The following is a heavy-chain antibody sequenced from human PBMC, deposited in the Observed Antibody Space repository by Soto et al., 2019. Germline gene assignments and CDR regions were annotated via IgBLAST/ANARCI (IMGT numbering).Heavy chain of an antibody. CDR1: GFTFSSYA. CDR2: ISYDGSNK. Sequence: GESLQISCAASGFTFSSYAMHWVRQAPGKGLEWVAVISYDGSNKYYADSVKGRFTISRDNSKNTLYLQMNSLRAEDTAVYYCARDIAAAGYFDYWGQGTLVTVS. V-gene: IGHV3-30-3*01. J-gene: IGHJ4*02. D-gene: IGHD6-13*01. CDR3: ARDIAAAGYFDY.